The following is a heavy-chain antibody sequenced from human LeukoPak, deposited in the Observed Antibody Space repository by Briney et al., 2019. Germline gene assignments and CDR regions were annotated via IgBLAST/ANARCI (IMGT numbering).Heavy chain of an antibody. D-gene: IGHD3-16*02. Sequence: SETLSLTCTVSGGSISSFYWSWIRQPPGKGLEWIGHVYYSGSTNYNPSLKSRVTISVDTSKNQFSLKLSSVTAADTAVYYCARVRRGYPNWFDPWGQGTLVTVSS. CDR1: GGSISSFY. V-gene: IGHV4-59*01. CDR3: ARVRRGYPNWFDP. CDR2: VYYSGST. J-gene: IGHJ5*02.